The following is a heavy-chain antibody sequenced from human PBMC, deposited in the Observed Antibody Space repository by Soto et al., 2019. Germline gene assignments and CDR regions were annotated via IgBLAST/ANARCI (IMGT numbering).Heavy chain of an antibody. V-gene: IGHV1-46*01. Sequence: ASVKVSCKASGYTFPSYYMHWVRQAPGQGLEWMGIINPRGGSTSYAQKFQGRVTMTRDTSTDTVYMELSSLRSEDTAVYYCAADIVVVPAAIEAVDNWFDPWGQGTLVTVSS. CDR3: AADIVVVPAAIEAVDNWFDP. J-gene: IGHJ5*02. CDR2: INPRGGST. D-gene: IGHD2-2*01. CDR1: GYTFPSYY.